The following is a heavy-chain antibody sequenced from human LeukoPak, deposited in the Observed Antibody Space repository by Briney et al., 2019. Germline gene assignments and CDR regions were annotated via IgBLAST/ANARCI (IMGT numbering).Heavy chain of an antibody. J-gene: IGHJ3*02. CDR1: GYTFTGYY. CDR3: ARERGYCSSSTCYTSDAFDI. CDR2: INPNSGGT. Sequence: ASVKVSCKTSGYTFTGYYMHWVRQAPGHGLEWMGWINPNSGGTNYAQRFQGRVTMTRDTSISTAYMELSRLRPDDTAVYYCARERGYCSSSTCYTSDAFDIWGQGTMVTVSS. V-gene: IGHV1-2*02. D-gene: IGHD2-2*02.